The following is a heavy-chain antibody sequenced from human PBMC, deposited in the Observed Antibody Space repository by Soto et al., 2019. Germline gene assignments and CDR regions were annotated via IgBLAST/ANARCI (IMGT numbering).Heavy chain of an antibody. CDR3: ARHFSVDHFDY. J-gene: IGHJ4*02. D-gene: IGHD3-9*01. V-gene: IGHV4-39*01. CDR2: IYYSGST. Sequence: SETLSLTCTVSGDSITSNSYFWAWIRQPPGKGLEWIGSIYYSGSTYHNPSLKSRVTISVDRSNNQFSLKLTSVTAADTAVYYCARHFSVDHFDYWGQGALVTVAS. CDR1: GDSITSNSYF.